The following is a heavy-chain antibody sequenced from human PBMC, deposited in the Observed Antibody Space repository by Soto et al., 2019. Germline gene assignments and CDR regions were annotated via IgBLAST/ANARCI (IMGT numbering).Heavy chain of an antibody. V-gene: IGHV3-30*18. CDR1: GFTFSSYG. CDR3: AKDKTAVADYYFDY. Sequence: QVQLVESGGGVVQPGRSLRLSCAASGFTFSSYGMHWVRQAPGKGLEWVAVISYDGSNKYYADSVKGRFTISRDNSKNTLYLQMNSLRAEDTAVYYCAKDKTAVADYYFDYWGQGTLVTVSS. D-gene: IGHD6-19*01. CDR2: ISYDGSNK. J-gene: IGHJ4*02.